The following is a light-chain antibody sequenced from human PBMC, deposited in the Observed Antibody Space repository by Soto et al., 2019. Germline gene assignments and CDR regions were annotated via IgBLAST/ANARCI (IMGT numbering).Light chain of an antibody. CDR1: QNVTRNF. J-gene: IGKJ2*01. Sequence: EIVLTQSPGTLSLSPGERATLSCRASQNVTRNFLAWYQQRPGQAPNLLPYGASTRATGIPDRFSGSGSGTDFTLTINRVEPEDFAVYYCQQYVSSFILTFGQGTKVDIK. CDR3: QQYVSSFILT. CDR2: GAS. V-gene: IGKV3-20*01.